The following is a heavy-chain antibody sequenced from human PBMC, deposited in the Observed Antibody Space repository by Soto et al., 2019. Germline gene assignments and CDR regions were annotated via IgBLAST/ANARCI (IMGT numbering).Heavy chain of an antibody. J-gene: IGHJ4*02. CDR1: GGSISSYY. CDR3: ARSDHYYYDSSGYWDY. CDR2: IYYSGST. Sequence: SETLSLTCTVSGGSISSYYWSWIRQPPGKGLEWIGYIYYSGSTNYNPSLKSRLTISVDTSKNQFSLKLSSVTAADTAVYYCARSDHYYYDSSGYWDYWGKGTQVTVSS. V-gene: IGHV4-59*08. D-gene: IGHD3-22*01.